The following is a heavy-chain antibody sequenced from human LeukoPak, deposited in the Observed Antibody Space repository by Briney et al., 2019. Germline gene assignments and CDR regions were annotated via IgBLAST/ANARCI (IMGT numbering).Heavy chain of an antibody. CDR3: ARDPRNTRIAAAGTDY. V-gene: IGHV3-21*01. CDR1: GFTFSSYS. D-gene: IGHD6-13*01. CDR2: ISSSSSYI. J-gene: IGHJ4*02. Sequence: GGSLRLSCTASGFTFSSYSMSWVRQAPGKGLEWVSSISSSSSYIYYADSVKGRFTISRDNAKNSLYLQMNSLRAEDTAVYYCARDPRNTRIAAAGTDYWGQGTLVTVSS.